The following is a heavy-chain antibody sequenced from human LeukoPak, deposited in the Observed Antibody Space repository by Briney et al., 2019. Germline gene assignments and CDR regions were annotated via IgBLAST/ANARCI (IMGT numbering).Heavy chain of an antibody. CDR2: IYHSGGT. Sequence: PGTLSLTCAVSGGSISSSNWWSGVRQPPGKGREWIGEIYHSGGTTSNPSPKSRVTISVDTSKKQFSLNLNSVTAADTAVYYCARSPNQYCSGGSGVRDGFVIWGEGTTFTVSS. V-gene: IGHV4-4*03. CDR1: GGSISSSNW. CDR3: ARSPNQYCSGGSGVRDGFVI. J-gene: IGHJ3*02. D-gene: IGHD2-15*01.